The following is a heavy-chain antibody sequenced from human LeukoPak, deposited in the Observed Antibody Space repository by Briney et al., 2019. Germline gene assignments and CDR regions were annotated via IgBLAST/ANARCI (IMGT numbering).Heavy chain of an antibody. CDR2: IIPIFGTA. J-gene: IGHJ3*02. CDR1: GGTFSSYA. CDR3: ARESTVAGAFDI. V-gene: IGHV1-69*13. Sequence: ASVKVSCKASGGTFSSYAISWVRQAPGQGLEWMGGIIPIFGTANYAQKFQGRVTITADESTSTAYMELSSLRSEDTAVYYCARESTVAGAFDIWGQGTMVTVSS. D-gene: IGHD6-19*01.